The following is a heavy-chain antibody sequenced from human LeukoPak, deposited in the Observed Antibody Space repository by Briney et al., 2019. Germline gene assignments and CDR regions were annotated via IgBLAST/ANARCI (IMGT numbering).Heavy chain of an antibody. J-gene: IGHJ5*02. D-gene: IGHD3-9*01. CDR1: GYTFTSYG. V-gene: IGHV1-18*04. Sequence: ASEKVSCKASGYTFTSYGISWVRLAPGQGLEGMGGICVYLGNRNYAQKLQGRVTMTPDPSTSTAYMELRSLRSDDAAVYYCARDPSVRYYDILTGYWWFDPWGQGTLVTVSS. CDR3: ARDPSVRYYDILTGYWWFDP. CDR2: ICVYLGNR.